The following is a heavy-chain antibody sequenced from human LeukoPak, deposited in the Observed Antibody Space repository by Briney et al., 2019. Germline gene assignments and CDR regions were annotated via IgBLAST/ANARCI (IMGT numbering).Heavy chain of an antibody. CDR2: IVISGGSA. Sequence: PGGSMRLSCAASGITFSNAAIHWVRQAPGKRLEWVSGIVISGGSAFYADSVKGRFVISKDTSENTVYLQMNSLRADDTAVYFCAKGVALVVVRGQRGGHFFDFWGQGALVTVSS. CDR1: GITFSNAA. J-gene: IGHJ4*02. D-gene: IGHD3-10*01. CDR3: AKGVALVVVRGQRGGHFFDF. V-gene: IGHV3-23*01.